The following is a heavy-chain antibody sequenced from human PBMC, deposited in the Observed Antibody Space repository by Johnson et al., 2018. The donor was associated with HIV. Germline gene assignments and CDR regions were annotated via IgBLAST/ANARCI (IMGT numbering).Heavy chain of an antibody. CDR3: AKGGITMAPDAFDI. CDR2: IRYDGSNK. V-gene: IGHV3-30*02. CDR1: GFSFNNYA. D-gene: IGHD3-10*01. Sequence: QVQLVESGGGVVQPGRSLRLSCGASGFSFNNYAMHWVRQAPGKGLEWVAFIRYDGSNKYYADSVKGRFTISRDNSKNTLYLQMNSLRAEDTAVYYCAKGGITMAPDAFDIWGQGTMVTVSS. J-gene: IGHJ3*02.